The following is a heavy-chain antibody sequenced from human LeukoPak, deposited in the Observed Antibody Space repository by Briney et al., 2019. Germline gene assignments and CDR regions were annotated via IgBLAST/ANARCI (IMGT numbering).Heavy chain of an antibody. J-gene: IGHJ6*03. D-gene: IGHD2-2*01. Sequence: ASVKVSCKASGYTFNGYYMHWVRQAAGQGLEWIGWINPDSGGTNYVQKFQGRVTMTRDTSISTAYTERSRLRSDDTAVYYCARGGGDRTQDRDIVVVPAALYYYYYYMDVWGKGTTVTVSS. CDR3: ARGGGDRTQDRDIVVVPAALYYYYYYMDV. V-gene: IGHV1-2*02. CDR1: GYTFNGYY. CDR2: INPDSGGT.